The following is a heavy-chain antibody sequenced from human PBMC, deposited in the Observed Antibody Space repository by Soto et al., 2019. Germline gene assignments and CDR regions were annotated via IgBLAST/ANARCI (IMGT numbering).Heavy chain of an antibody. V-gene: IGHV1-8*01. Sequence: ALVKVSGKASGNPFGSSDIDWGRHAPGQGLERMGWMRPDSGNTGYAQKFQGRVTMPRDFFKSTAYMELSSLRSEDTAVYYCARRARMGAQLWLPFDLWAQGSLVTVSS. J-gene: IGHJ4*02. D-gene: IGHD5-18*01. CDR2: MRPDSGNT. CDR1: GNPFGSSD. CDR3: ARRARMGAQLWLPFDL.